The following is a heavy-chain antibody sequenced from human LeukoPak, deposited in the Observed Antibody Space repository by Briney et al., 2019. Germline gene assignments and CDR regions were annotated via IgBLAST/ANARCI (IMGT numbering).Heavy chain of an antibody. CDR1: GFTFSNAW. J-gene: IGHJ4*02. V-gene: IGHV3-15*01. CDR3: TTGLRRYYGSGSHQPPSDY. CDR2: IKSKTDGGTT. Sequence: GGSLRLSCAASGFTFSNAWMSWVRQAPGKGLEWVGRIKSKTDGGTTDYAAPVKGRFTISRDDSKNTLYLQMNSLKTEDTAVYYCTTGLRRYYGSGSHQPPSDYWGQGTLVTVSS. D-gene: IGHD3-10*01.